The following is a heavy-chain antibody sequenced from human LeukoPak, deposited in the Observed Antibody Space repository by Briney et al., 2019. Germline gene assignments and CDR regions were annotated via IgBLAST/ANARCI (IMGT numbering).Heavy chain of an antibody. CDR2: IYYSGST. CDR3: ARSEPQGYSYGLDY. Sequence: SETLSLTCTVSGGSISSYYWSWIRQLPGKGLEWIGYIYYSGSTNYNPSLKSRVTISVDTSKNQFSLKLSSVTAADTAVYYCARSEPQGYSYGLDYWGQGTLVTVAS. CDR1: GGSISSYY. J-gene: IGHJ4*02. D-gene: IGHD5-18*01. V-gene: IGHV4-59*01.